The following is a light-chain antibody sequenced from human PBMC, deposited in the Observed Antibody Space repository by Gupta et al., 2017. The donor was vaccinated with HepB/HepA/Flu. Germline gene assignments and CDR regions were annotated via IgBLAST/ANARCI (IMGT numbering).Light chain of an antibody. V-gene: IGKV3-20*01. J-gene: IGKJ2*04. CDR1: QSVSSSY. CDR3: QQYGSSPCS. Sequence: IVLTQSPGTMSLSPGERATLSCRASQSVSSSYLAWYQQKPGQAPRLLIYGASSRATGIPDRFSGSGSGTDFTLIISRLEPEDLAVYYCQQYGSSPCSFGQGTKLEIK. CDR2: GAS.